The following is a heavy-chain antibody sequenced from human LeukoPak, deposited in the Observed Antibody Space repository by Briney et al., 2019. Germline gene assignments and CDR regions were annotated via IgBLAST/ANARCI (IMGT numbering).Heavy chain of an antibody. CDR1: GFTFSSYW. J-gene: IGHJ4*02. D-gene: IGHD3-22*01. Sequence: PGGSLRLSSAASGFTFSSYWMSWVRQAPGKGLEWVANIKQDGSEKYYVDSVKGRFTISRDNAKNSLYLQMNRLRAEDTAVYYCARDRGSYYYDSSGYYYDYWGQGTLVTVSS. CDR2: IKQDGSEK. V-gene: IGHV3-7*01. CDR3: ARDRGSYYYDSSGYYYDY.